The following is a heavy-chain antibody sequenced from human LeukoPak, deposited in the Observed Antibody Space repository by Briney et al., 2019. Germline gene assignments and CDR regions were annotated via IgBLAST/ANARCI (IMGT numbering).Heavy chain of an antibody. CDR3: ARDLQQLVPLGY. Sequence: ASVKVPCKASGYTFTSYYMHWVRQAPGQGLEWMGIINPSGGSTSYAQKFQGRVTMTRDTSTSTVYMELSSLRSEDTAVYYCARDLQQLVPLGYWGQGTLVTVSS. CDR1: GYTFTSYY. D-gene: IGHD6-13*01. CDR2: INPSGGST. V-gene: IGHV1-46*01. J-gene: IGHJ4*02.